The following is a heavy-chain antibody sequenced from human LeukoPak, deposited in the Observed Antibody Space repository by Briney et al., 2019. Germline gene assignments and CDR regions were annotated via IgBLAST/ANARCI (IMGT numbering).Heavy chain of an antibody. CDR3: AREGGDWDWFDP. V-gene: IGHV4-34*01. D-gene: IGHD2-21*02. J-gene: IGHJ5*02. CDR2: INHSGST. Sequence: SETLSLTCAVYGGSFSGYYWSWIRQPPGKGLEWIGEINHSGSTNYNPSLKSRVTISVDTSKNQFSLKLSSVTAADTAVYYCAREGGDWDWFDPWGQGTLVTVSS. CDR1: GGSFSGYY.